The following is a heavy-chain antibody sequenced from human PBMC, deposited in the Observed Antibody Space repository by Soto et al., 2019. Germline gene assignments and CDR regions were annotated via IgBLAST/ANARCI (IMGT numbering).Heavy chain of an antibody. D-gene: IGHD3-10*01. J-gene: IGHJ6*02. V-gene: IGHV3-30-3*01. CDR2: ISYDGSNK. CDR3: ARDGANYYGSGENYYFGMDV. CDR1: GFTFISYP. Sequence: GGSLRLSCASSGFTFISYPMQWVRQAPGKGLEWVAVISYDGSNKYYADSVKGRFTISRDNSKNTLYLQMNSLRAEGTAVYYCARDGANYYGSGENYYFGMDVWGQGTTVTVSS.